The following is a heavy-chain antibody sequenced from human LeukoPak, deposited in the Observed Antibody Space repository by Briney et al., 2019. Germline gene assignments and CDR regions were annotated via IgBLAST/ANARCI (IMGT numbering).Heavy chain of an antibody. V-gene: IGHV3-21*01. CDR2: ISTASNYI. CDR1: GFTLSHYA. CDR3: ARANPVDY. J-gene: IGHJ4*02. Sequence: GGSLRLSCSMSGFTLSHYAMSWVRQAPGKGLEWVSYISTASNYIYYADSVKGRFTISRDNAKNSLYLQMNSLGAEDTAVYYCARANPVDYWGQGTLVTVSS.